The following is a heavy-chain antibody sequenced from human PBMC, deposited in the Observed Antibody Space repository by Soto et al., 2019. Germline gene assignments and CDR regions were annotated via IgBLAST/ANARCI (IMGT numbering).Heavy chain of an antibody. CDR3: AKGVALGYCTGTSCHNYYMDV. CDR1: GFTFDDYA. D-gene: IGHD2-2*02. Sequence: EVQLVESGGGLVQPGRSLRLSCSASGFTFDDYAMHWVRQAPGKGLEWVSGISWNSGSIAYADSVKGRFTISRDNAKNSLYLQMNSLRAEDTALYYCAKGVALGYCTGTSCHNYYMDVWGKGTTVTVSS. CDR2: ISWNSGSI. V-gene: IGHV3-9*01. J-gene: IGHJ6*03.